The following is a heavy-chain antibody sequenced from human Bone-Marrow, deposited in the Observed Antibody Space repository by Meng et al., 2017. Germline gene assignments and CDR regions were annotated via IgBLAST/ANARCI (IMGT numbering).Heavy chain of an antibody. J-gene: IGHJ4*02. CDR2: INHSGST. CDR3: ARGSWLQLWLQDY. CDR1: GGSFIGYY. D-gene: IGHD5-18*01. Sequence: WGAGRLKPCGPLSLTCAVYGGSFIGYYWSWIRQPPGKGLEWIGEINHSGSTNYNPSLKSRVTISVDTSKNQFSLKLSSVTAADTAVYYCARGSWLQLWLQDYWGQGTLVTVSS. V-gene: IGHV4-34*01.